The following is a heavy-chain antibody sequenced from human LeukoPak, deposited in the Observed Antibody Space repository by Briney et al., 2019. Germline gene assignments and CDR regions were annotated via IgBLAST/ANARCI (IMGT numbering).Heavy chain of an antibody. J-gene: IGHJ6*02. Sequence: SVKVSCKASGGTFSSYAISWVRQAPGQGLEWMGGIIPIFGTANYAQKCQGRVTITASESTSTAYMELSSLRSEDAAVYYCASNDRGYCSGGSCYSGLWDYYGMDVWGQGTTVAVSS. CDR3: ASNDRGYCSGGSCYSGLWDYYGMDV. V-gene: IGHV1-69*01. CDR1: GGTFSSYA. D-gene: IGHD2-15*01. CDR2: IIPIFGTA.